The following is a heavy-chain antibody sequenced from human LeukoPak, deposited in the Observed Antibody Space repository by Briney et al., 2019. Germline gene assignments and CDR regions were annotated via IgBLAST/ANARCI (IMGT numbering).Heavy chain of an antibody. V-gene: IGHV1-2*02. CDR3: ARKLEPQSDYDSDY. Sequence: WASVKVSCRASGYTFSDSYIHWVRQAPGQGLEWMGWINPSNGRSNSIQKFLGRVTMTRDTSISTAYLDLNRLTSDDTAVYYCARKLEPQSDYDSDYWGQGTLVTVSS. CDR1: GYTFSDSY. J-gene: IGHJ4*02. D-gene: IGHD5-12*01. CDR2: INPSNGRS.